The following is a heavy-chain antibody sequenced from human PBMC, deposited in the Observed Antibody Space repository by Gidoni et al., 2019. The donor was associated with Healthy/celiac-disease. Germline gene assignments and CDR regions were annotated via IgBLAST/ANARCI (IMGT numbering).Heavy chain of an antibody. CDR3: ARDEEKWELPGDYYYYGMDV. D-gene: IGHD1-26*01. J-gene: IGHJ6*02. Sequence: EVQLVESGGGLVKPGGSLRLSCAASGLTFGSYSMHWVRQAPGKGREWFSSIIRSSSYIYYADSVKGRFTISRDNAKNSLYLQMNSLRAEDTAVYYCARDEEKWELPGDYYYYGMDVWGQGTTVTVSS. CDR1: GLTFGSYS. CDR2: IIRSSSYI. V-gene: IGHV3-21*01.